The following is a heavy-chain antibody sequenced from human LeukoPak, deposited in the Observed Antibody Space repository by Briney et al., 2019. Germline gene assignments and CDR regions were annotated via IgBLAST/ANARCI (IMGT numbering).Heavy chain of an antibody. CDR3: AKTYYDSSGYYYDDPLDY. V-gene: IGHV3-30*18. Sequence: PGGSLRLSCAASGFTFSGYAMHWVRQAPGKGLEWVALISYDGSDKYYADSVKGRFTISRDNSKNTLYLQMNSLRAEDTAVYYCAKTYYDSSGYYYDDPLDYWGQGTLVTVSS. CDR2: ISYDGSDK. J-gene: IGHJ4*02. D-gene: IGHD3-22*01. CDR1: GFTFSGYA.